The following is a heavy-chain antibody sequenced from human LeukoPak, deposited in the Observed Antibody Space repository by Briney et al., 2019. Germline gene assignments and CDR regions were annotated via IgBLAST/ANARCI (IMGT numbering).Heavy chain of an antibody. V-gene: IGHV4-30-4*01. CDR3: AREPDYDSSGYSL. CDR2: IYYSGST. D-gene: IGHD3-22*01. J-gene: IGHJ4*02. Sequence: PSETLSLTCTVSGGSISSGDYYWSWIRQPPGKGLEWIGYIYYSGSTYYNPSLKSRVTTSVDTSKNQFSLKLSSVTAADTAVYYCAREPDYDSSGYSLWGQGTLVTVSS. CDR1: GGSISSGDYY.